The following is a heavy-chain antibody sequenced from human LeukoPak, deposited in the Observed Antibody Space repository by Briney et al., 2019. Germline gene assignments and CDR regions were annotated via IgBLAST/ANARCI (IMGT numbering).Heavy chain of an antibody. Sequence: PSETLSLTCAVYGGSFSGYYWSWIRQPPGKGLEWIGEISHSGSTNYNPSLKSRVTISVDTSKNQFSLKLSSVTAADTAVYYCARGGIAVAGHFDYWGQGTLVTVSS. CDR2: ISHSGST. D-gene: IGHD6-19*01. V-gene: IGHV4-34*01. CDR1: GGSFSGYY. J-gene: IGHJ4*02. CDR3: ARGGIAVAGHFDY.